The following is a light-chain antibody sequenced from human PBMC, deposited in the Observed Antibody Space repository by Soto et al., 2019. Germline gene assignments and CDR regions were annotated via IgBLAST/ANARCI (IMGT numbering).Light chain of an antibody. CDR1: NIGSKS. J-gene: IGLJ2*01. V-gene: IGLV3-21*04. Sequence: SYELTQPPSVSVAPGKTARITCGGNNIGSKSVHWYQQKPAQAPVLVIYYDSDRPSGIPERFSGSNSGNTATLTISRVEAGDEADYYCQVWDSSSDHSVVFGGGTKLTVL. CDR2: YDS. CDR3: QVWDSSSDHSVV.